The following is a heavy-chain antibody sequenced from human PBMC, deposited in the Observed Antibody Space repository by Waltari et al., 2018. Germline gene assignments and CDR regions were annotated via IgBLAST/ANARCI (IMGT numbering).Heavy chain of an antibody. Sequence: QVHLQEMGPGLVKPSQTLSLTGAVSGTSISSKKHYWHWIRQPPGKGLEWIGSIYYDGGTKYTPSLESRVTISIDTSKNQFSLKLSSVTAADTAVYFCARWDQDYFSFFFDYWGRGTLVTVSS. CDR1: GTSISSKKHY. D-gene: IGHD4-17*01. CDR3: ARWDQDYFSFFFDY. CDR2: IYYDGGT. J-gene: IGHJ4*02. V-gene: IGHV4-30-4*08.